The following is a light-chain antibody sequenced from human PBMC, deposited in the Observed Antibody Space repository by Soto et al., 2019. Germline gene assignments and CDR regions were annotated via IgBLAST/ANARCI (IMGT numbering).Light chain of an antibody. V-gene: IGLV2-23*01. CDR1: SSDVGNYNL. J-gene: IGLJ3*02. CDR2: EGT. CDR3: CSYAGSNTYV. Sequence: QSALPQPASVSGSPGQSITISCTGTSSDVGNYNLVSWYQQYLDKAPKLIISEGTKRPSGVSDRFSGSKSGNTASLTISGLQAEDEADYYCCSYAGSNTYVFGGGTKLTVL.